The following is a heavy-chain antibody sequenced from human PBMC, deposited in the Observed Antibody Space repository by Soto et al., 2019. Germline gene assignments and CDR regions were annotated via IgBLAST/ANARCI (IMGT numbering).Heavy chain of an antibody. CDR2: ISYDGSSA. CDR3: AKDRGWSSEDREY. CDR1: GFTFSSFG. V-gene: IGHV3-30*18. Sequence: QVQLVESGGGVVQPGRSLRLSCAASGFTFSSFGIHWVRHAPGKGLEWVALISYDGSSAYYVDSVKGRFTISRDKSKNTLYLQMHSLRPEDTAVYYRAKDRGWSSEDREYGGKGTLVTFSS. J-gene: IGHJ4*02. D-gene: IGHD6-19*01.